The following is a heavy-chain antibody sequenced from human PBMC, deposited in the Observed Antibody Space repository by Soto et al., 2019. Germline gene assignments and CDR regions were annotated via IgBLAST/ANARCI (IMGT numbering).Heavy chain of an antibody. CDR3: ARDGTYYDSSGYYPVYYYGMDV. CDR1: GFTFSSYW. J-gene: IGHJ6*02. D-gene: IGHD3-22*01. V-gene: IGHV3-74*01. CDR2: INSDGSST. Sequence: GGSLRLSCAASGFTFSSYWMHWVRQAPGKGLVWVSRINSDGSSTSYADSVKGRFTISRDNAKNTLYLQMNSLRAEDTAVYYCARDGTYYDSSGYYPVYYYGMDVWGQGTTVTVSS.